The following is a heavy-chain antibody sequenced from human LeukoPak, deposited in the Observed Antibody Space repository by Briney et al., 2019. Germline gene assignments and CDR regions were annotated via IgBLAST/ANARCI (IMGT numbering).Heavy chain of an antibody. CDR3: ARIGVGKAFDY. J-gene: IGHJ4*02. V-gene: IGHV4-59*01. Sequence: PSESLSLTCTVSGGSISSYYWIWIRQPPGKGVESIGYIYYSGSTNSNPSLKSRVTISVDTSKNQFSLKLSSVTAADTAVYYCARIGVGKAFDYWGQGTLVTVSS. CDR1: GGSISSYY. D-gene: IGHD2-15*01. CDR2: IYYSGST.